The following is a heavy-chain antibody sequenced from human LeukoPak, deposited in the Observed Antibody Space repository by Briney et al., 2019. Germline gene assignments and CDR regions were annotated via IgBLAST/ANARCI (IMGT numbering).Heavy chain of an antibody. J-gene: IGHJ6*03. D-gene: IGHD6-13*01. CDR2: ISAYNGNT. CDR1: GYTFTSYG. Sequence: ASVKVSCKASGYTFTSYGISWVRQAPGQGLEWMGWISAYNGNTNYAQKLQGRVTITRDTSASTAYMELSSLRSEDMAVYYCARGIAAAGYYYFYMDVWGKGTTVTVSS. V-gene: IGHV1-18*03. CDR3: ARGIAAAGYYYFYMDV.